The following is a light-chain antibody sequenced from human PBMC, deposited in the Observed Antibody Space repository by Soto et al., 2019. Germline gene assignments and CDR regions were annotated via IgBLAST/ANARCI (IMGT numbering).Light chain of an antibody. CDR1: QDIKNS. Sequence: DIQMTQSPSSLSASVGDRVTITCQASQDIKNSLNWYQQKPGKAPKLLIYGASNLETGVPSRFRGSGSGTDFTFTIISLQPEDIATYYCQKFDDFTPFTLGPGTKVDIK. J-gene: IGKJ3*01. V-gene: IGKV1-33*01. CDR3: QKFDDFTPFT. CDR2: GAS.